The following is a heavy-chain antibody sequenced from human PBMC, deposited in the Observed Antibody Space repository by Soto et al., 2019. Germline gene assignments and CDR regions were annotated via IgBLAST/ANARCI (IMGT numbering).Heavy chain of an antibody. D-gene: IGHD2-15*01. V-gene: IGHV3-9*01. CDR1: GFTFDDYA. CDR3: AKDIVPFVVVVAATTISGAFDI. J-gene: IGHJ3*02. CDR2: ISWNSGSI. Sequence: GGSLRLSCAASGFTFDDYAMHWVRQAPGKGLEWVSGISWNSGSIGYADSVKGRFTISRDNAKNSLYLQMNSLRAEDTALYYCAKDIVPFVVVVAATTISGAFDIWGQGTMVTVSS.